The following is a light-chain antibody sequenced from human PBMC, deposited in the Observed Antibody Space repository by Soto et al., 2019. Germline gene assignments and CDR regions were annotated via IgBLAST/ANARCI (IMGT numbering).Light chain of an antibody. CDR3: QVWDSRSDHVV. V-gene: IGLV3-21*02. CDR2: DDS. J-gene: IGLJ2*01. Sequence: SSELTQPPSVSVAPGQRARIICGGNSVGSKSMHWYQQKPGQAPVLVVYDDSNRPSGIPGRFSGSNSGNTATLTISRVEAGDEADYYCQVWDSRSDHVVFGGGTKLTVL. CDR1: SVGSKS.